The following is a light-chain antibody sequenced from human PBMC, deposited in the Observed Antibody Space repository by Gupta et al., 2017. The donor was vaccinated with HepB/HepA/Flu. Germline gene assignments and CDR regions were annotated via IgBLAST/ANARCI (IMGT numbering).Light chain of an antibody. CDR2: WAS. Sequence: DIVMTQSPDSLAVSLGERATIKCKSSQSVLYSSNNRNYLGGYQHKPGQPPKLLMYWASTRESGVSDRFMGSGSGTDFTLTISSLQAEDVAVYFCQQYYSTPWTFGQGTKVEIK. V-gene: IGKV4-1*01. J-gene: IGKJ1*01. CDR3: QQYYSTPWT. CDR1: QSVLYSSNNRNY.